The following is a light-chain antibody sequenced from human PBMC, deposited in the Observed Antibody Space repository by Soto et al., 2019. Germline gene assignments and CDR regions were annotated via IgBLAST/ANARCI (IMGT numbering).Light chain of an antibody. Sequence: EIVLTQTPLSSGVTLGQPASIYCRSSESLAHSDGNTYLSWLHQRPGQPPRLLIYKISNRFSGVPDRFNGSGAGTDFTLKVSRVEPEDVGTYYCMQATQFPWTFGQGTKVDIK. V-gene: IGKV2-24*01. CDR2: KIS. J-gene: IGKJ1*01. CDR3: MQATQFPWT. CDR1: ESLAHSDGNTY.